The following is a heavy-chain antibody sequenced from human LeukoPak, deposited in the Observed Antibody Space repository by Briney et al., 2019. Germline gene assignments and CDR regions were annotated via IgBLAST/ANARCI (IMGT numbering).Heavy chain of an antibody. CDR2: IIPIFGTA. D-gene: IGHD3-22*01. Sequence: ASVKVSCKASGGTFSSYAISWARQAPGQGLEWMGGIIPIFGTANYAQKFQGRVTITADESTSTAYMDLSRLRSDDTAVYYCARDYYDSSGYYPEYWGQGTLVTVSS. V-gene: IGHV1-69*01. CDR1: GGTFSSYA. CDR3: ARDYYDSSGYYPEY. J-gene: IGHJ4*02.